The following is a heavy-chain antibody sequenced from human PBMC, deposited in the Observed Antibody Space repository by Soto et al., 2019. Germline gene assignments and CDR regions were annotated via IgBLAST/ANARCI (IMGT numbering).Heavy chain of an antibody. J-gene: IGHJ6*02. CDR1: GGSVSSGSYY. V-gene: IGHV4-61*01. CDR3: ARGIEGWYQGRYYYGMDV. CDR2: IYYSGST. Sequence: QVQLQESGPGLVKPSETLSLTCTVSGGSVSSGSYYWSWIRQPPGKGLEWIGYIYYSGSTNYNPSVRSRVTISVDTSKNKFSLELSSVTAADTAVYYCARGIEGWYQGRYYYGMDVWGQGTTVTVSS. D-gene: IGHD6-19*01.